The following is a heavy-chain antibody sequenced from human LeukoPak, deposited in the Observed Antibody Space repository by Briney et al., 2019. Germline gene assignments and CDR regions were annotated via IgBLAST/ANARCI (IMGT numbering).Heavy chain of an antibody. V-gene: IGHV1-2*02. CDR1: GYTFTGYY. D-gene: IGHD3-10*01. J-gene: IGHJ4*02. Sequence: ASVKVSCKASGYTFTGYYMHWVRQAPGQGLEWMGWINPNSGGTNYAQKFQGRVTMTRDTSISTAYMELSRLRSDDTAVYYCVRTLMVRVMIDYWGQGTLVTVSS. CDR2: INPNSGGT. CDR3: VRTLMVRVMIDY.